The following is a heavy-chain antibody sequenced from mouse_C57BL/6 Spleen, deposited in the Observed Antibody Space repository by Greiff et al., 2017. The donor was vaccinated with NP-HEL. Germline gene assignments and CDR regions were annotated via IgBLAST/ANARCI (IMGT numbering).Heavy chain of an antibody. D-gene: IGHD2-2*01. CDR3: ATSTMVRGYAMDY. Sequence: EVMLVESGGGLVQPGGSLKLSCAASGFTFSDYGMAWVRQAPRKGPEWVAFISNLAYSIYYADTVTGRFTISRENAKNTLYLEMSSLRSEDTAMYYCATSTMVRGYAMDYWGQGTSVTVSS. CDR1: GFTFSDYG. V-gene: IGHV5-15*01. J-gene: IGHJ4*01. CDR2: ISNLAYSI.